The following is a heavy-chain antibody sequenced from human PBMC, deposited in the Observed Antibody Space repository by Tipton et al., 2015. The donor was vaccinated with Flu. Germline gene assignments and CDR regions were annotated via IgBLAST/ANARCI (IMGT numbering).Heavy chain of an antibody. CDR2: IYTGGST. CDR3: ARQVVSATDWFDP. D-gene: IGHD2-15*01. CDR1: GFTVIGNY. J-gene: IGHJ5*02. Sequence: GSLRLSCAASGFTVIGNYMSWVRQAPGKGLEWVSVIYTGGSTYYADSVKGRFTISRDNSKNTLYLQMNSLRVEDTAVYYCARQVVSATDWFDPWGQGTLVTVSS. V-gene: IGHV3-53*01.